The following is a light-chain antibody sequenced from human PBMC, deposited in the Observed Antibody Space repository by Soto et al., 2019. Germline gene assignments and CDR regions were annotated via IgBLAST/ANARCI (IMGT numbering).Light chain of an antibody. V-gene: IGKV1-5*01. CDR1: QNIRSR. CDR2: DAS. Sequence: DFQMTQSPSPLSASVGDRVTITCRASQNIRSRLAWFQQKPGKAPKLLIYDASSLESGVPSRFSATVSGTEFSLTITSLQPEDVATYYCQQLFDSPITFGQGTRLEIK. CDR3: QQLFDSPIT. J-gene: IGKJ5*01.